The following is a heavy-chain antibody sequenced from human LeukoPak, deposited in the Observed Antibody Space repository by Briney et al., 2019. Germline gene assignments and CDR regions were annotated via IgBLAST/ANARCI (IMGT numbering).Heavy chain of an antibody. J-gene: IGHJ4*02. CDR3: ARDVGTALVTGDY. V-gene: IGHV4-4*02. Sequence: SGTLSLTCGVSGGSISSNNWWSWVRQPPGQGLEWIGEIYHSGSANYNPSLKSRVTISIDKSKNQLSLKLISVTAADTAVYYCARDVGTALVTGDYWGQGTLVTVSS. D-gene: IGHD5-18*01. CDR1: GGSISSNNW. CDR2: IYHSGSA.